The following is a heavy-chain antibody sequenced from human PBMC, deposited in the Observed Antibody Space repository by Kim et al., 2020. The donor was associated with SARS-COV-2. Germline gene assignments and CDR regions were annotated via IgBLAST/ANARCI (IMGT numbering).Heavy chain of an antibody. D-gene: IGHD3-10*01. J-gene: IGHJ6*02. CDR1: GGSVSSGSYY. Sequence: SETLSLTCTVSGGSVSSGSYYWSWIRQPPGKGLEWIGYIYYSGSTNYNPSLKSRVTISVDTSKNQFSLKLSSVTAADTAVYYCATGGTHYYGSGKGSYYYYYGMDVGGQGTTVTVSS. CDR3: ATGGTHYYGSGKGSYYYYYGMDV. V-gene: IGHV4-61*01. CDR2: IYYSGST.